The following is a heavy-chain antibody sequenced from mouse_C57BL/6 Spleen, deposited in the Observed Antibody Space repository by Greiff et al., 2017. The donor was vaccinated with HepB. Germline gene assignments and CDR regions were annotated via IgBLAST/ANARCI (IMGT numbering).Heavy chain of an antibody. V-gene: IGHV1-81*01. D-gene: IGHD1-1*01. CDR1: GYTFTSYG. J-gene: IGHJ2*01. Sequence: QVQLQQSGAELARPGASVKLSCKASGYTFTSYGISWVKQRTGQGLEWIGEIYPRSGNTYYNEKFKGKATLTADQSSSTAYMELRSLTSEDSAVYFCARNYGSSYPDYWGQGTTLTVSS. CDR2: IYPRSGNT. CDR3: ARNYGSSYPDY.